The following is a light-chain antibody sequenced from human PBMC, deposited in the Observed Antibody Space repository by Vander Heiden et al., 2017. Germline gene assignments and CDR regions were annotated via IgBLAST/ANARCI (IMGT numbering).Light chain of an antibody. CDR2: SNN. CDR1: SSNIGSNT. V-gene: IGLV1-44*01. Sequence: QSVLTQPPSASGTPGQRVTISCSGGSSNIGSNTVNWYQQLPGPAPKLLIYSNNQRPSGVPDRFSGSKSGTSASLAISGLQSEDEADYYCAAWDDSLNGVVFGGGTKLTVL. CDR3: AAWDDSLNGVV. J-gene: IGLJ2*01.